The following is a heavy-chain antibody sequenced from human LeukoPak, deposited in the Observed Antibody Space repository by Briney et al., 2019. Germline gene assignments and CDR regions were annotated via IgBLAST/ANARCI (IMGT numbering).Heavy chain of an antibody. CDR1: GDSINSLDL. V-gene: IGHV4-4*02. CDR2: MYLSGTT. D-gene: IGHD3-22*01. CDR3: AGLVGRYSSGLYYYYFDY. Sequence: KPSGTLSLTCTVSGDSINSLDLWSWVRQPPGKGLEWIGEMYLSGTTHSNPSVKSRVTISIGKSKNQFFLNLSSVTAADTAVYYCAGLVGRYSSGLYYYYFDYWGQGTLVTVSS. J-gene: IGHJ4*02.